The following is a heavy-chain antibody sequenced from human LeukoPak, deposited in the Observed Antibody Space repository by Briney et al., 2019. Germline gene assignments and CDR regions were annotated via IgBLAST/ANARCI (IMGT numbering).Heavy chain of an antibody. Sequence: ASVKVSCKASGYTFTSYGISWVRQAPGQGLEWMGWISAYNGNTNYAQKLQGRVTMTTDTSTSTAYMELRSLRSDDTAVYYCASLGDYGDYSEDYYYMGVWGKGTTVTVSS. CDR2: ISAYNGNT. V-gene: IGHV1-18*01. D-gene: IGHD4-17*01. J-gene: IGHJ6*03. CDR1: GYTFTSYG. CDR3: ASLGDYGDYSEDYYYMGV.